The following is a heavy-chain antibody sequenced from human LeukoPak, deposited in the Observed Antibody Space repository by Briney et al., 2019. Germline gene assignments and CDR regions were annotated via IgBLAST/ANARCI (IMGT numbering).Heavy chain of an antibody. CDR3: ARAYYGDFFDY. J-gene: IGHJ4*02. Sequence: TSETLSLTCNVSGGAISNYYWSWIRQPTGKGREWIGYINYSGSAFYNPSVKCRVTISVDTSKNQFSLKLTSVPAADTAVYYCARAYYGDFFDYWGQGTLVTVSS. CDR1: GGAISNYY. V-gene: IGHV4-59*08. D-gene: IGHD4-17*01. CDR2: INYSGSA.